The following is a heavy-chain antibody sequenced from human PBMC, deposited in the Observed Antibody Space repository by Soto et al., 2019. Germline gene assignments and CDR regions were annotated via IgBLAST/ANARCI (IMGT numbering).Heavy chain of an antibody. CDR1: GYTSPDFG. Sequence: ASVTVSCKSSGYTSPDFGISWVRQAPGQGLEWMGWVSGNNGASNPAPKVQGRITMTLDTSTGVSYMALRSLRSDDTAIYYCVRDQKYFRVNGNWFDSWGQGTLVTVSS. J-gene: IGHJ5*01. CDR3: VRDQKYFRVNGNWFDS. D-gene: IGHD2-2*01. CDR2: VSGNNGAS. V-gene: IGHV1-18*04.